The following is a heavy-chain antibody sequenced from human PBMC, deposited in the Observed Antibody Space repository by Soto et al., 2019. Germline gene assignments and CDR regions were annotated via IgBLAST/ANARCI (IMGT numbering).Heavy chain of an antibody. J-gene: IGHJ6*04. Sequence: PSETLSLTCTVSGGSISSSSYYWGWIRQPPGKGLEWIGSLYYSGSTYYNPSLKSRVTISVDTSKNQFSLKLSSVAAADTAVYYCARGGYYYYGMDVWGKGTTVTVYS. CDR1: GGSISSSSYY. CDR2: LYYSGST. V-gene: IGHV4-39*01. CDR3: ARGGYYYYGMDV.